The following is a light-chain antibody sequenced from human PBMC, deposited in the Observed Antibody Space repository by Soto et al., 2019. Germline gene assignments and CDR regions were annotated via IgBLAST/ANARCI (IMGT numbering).Light chain of an antibody. CDR2: GAS. J-gene: IGKJ1*01. V-gene: IGKV3-15*01. Sequence: MMTQSPSTLSVSTGERATLSCRASQSVSSNLAWYQQKPGQAPRLLIYGASTRATGIPARFSGTGSGTDFTLTVSSLQSEDFAVYYCQQYDNWPQTFGQGTKVDIK. CDR1: QSVSSN. CDR3: QQYDNWPQT.